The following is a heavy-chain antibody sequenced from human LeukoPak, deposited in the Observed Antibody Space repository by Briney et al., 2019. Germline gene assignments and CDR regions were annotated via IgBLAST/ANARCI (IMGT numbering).Heavy chain of an antibody. D-gene: IGHD2-15*01. CDR3: AKDRYCSGGSCYSVYDY. CDR2: INNDGSST. CDR1: GFTFSSYR. V-gene: IGHV3-74*01. Sequence: QPGGSLRLSCAASGFTFSSYRMHWVRQAPGKGLVWVSRINNDGSSTNYADSVKGRFTISRDNAKNTLYLQMNSLRAEDTAVYYCAKDRYCSGGSCYSVYDYWGQGTLVTVSS. J-gene: IGHJ4*02.